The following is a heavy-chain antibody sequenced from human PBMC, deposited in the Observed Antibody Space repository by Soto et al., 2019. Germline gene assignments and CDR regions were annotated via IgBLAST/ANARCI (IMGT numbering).Heavy chain of an antibody. D-gene: IGHD4-17*01. J-gene: IGHJ5*02. Sequence: SETLSLTCTVSVGSISSYYWSWIRQPPGMGLDWIGYIYYSGSTNYNPSLKSRVTISVDTSKNQFSLKLSSVTAADTAVYYCARHPEHYGDFMDWFDPWGQGTLVTVSS. V-gene: IGHV4-59*08. CDR2: IYYSGST. CDR1: VGSISSYY. CDR3: ARHPEHYGDFMDWFDP.